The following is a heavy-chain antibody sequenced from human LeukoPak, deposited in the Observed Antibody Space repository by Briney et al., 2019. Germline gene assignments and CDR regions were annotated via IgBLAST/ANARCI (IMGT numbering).Heavy chain of an antibody. V-gene: IGHV1-18*01. D-gene: IGHD6-19*01. J-gene: IGHJ6*03. CDR3: ARGSSSGPAQTSYCYYYYMDV. CDR2: ISAYNGNT. Sequence: ASVKVSCKASGYTFTSYGISWVRQAPGQGLEWMGWISAYNGNTNYAQKLQGRVTMTTDTSTSTAYMELRSLRSDDTAVYYCARGSSSGPAQTSYCYYYYMDVWGKGTTVTVSS. CDR1: GYTFTSYG.